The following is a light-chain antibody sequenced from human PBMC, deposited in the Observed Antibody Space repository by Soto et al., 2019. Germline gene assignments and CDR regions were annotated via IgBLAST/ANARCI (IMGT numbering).Light chain of an antibody. J-gene: IGKJ1*01. CDR3: QQCNSYPPT. CDR2: KAS. V-gene: IGKV1-5*03. CDR1: QSISSW. Sequence: DIQMTQSPSTLSASVGDRVTITCWASQSISSWLAWYQQKPGKAPKVLIYKASNLQSGVPARFSGSGSGTDFTLTISSLQPDDFATYYCQQCNSYPPTFGQGTTVDIK.